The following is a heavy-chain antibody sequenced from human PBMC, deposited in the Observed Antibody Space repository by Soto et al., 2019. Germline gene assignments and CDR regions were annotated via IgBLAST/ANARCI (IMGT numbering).Heavy chain of an antibody. CDR3: AKDHPVYLGRS. D-gene: IGHD1-20*01. J-gene: IGHJ4*02. Sequence: QVQLVESGGGVVQPGRSLRLSCAASGFTFSSYGMHWVRQAPGKGLEWVAVISYDGSNKYYADSVKGRFTTSRDNSKNTLYLQMNSLRAEDTAVYYCAKDHPVYLGRSWGQGTLVTGSS. V-gene: IGHV3-30*18. CDR2: ISYDGSNK. CDR1: GFTFSSYG.